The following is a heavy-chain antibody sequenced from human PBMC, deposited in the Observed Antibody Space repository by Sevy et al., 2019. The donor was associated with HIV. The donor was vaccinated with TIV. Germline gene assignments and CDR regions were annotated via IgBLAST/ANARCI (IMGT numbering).Heavy chain of an antibody. CDR3: AREKGTVTILSAFDI. J-gene: IGHJ3*02. Sequence: SETLSLTCTVSGGSFSTYSWNWIRQSPGKGLEWIGYIYDSGHTNYNPSLKSRVTISVDTSKNQFSLKLNSVTAADTVVYYCAREKGTVTILSAFDIWGQGTRVTVS. CDR1: GGSFSTYS. CDR2: IYDSGHT. V-gene: IGHV4-59*01. D-gene: IGHD4-17*01.